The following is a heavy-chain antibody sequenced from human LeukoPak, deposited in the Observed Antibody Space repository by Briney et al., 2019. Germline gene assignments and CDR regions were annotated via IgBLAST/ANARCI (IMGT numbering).Heavy chain of an antibody. Sequence: SETLSLTCTVAGGSLTSYYWNWIRQPAGKGLEWIGRIYSSGGTDYKPSLKSRVTISVDKSKSQFSLSLTSVTAADTAVYYCARTSYDSNGYYPYFDNWGQGTLVTVSS. CDR3: ARTSYDSNGYYPYFDN. CDR2: IYSSGGT. D-gene: IGHD3-22*01. J-gene: IGHJ4*02. V-gene: IGHV4-4*07. CDR1: GGSLTSYY.